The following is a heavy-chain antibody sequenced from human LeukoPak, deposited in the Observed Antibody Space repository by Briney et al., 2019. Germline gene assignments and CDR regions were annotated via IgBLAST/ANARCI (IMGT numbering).Heavy chain of an antibody. D-gene: IGHD2-15*01. V-gene: IGHV3-7*01. CDR1: GFTFSSYW. CDR3: ARHGLGYCSGGSCYQKVYYYYYMDV. CDR2: IKQDGSEK. Sequence: GGPLRLSCAASGFTFSSYWMSWVRQAPGKGLEWVANIKQDGSEKYYVDSVKGRFTISRDNAKNSLYLQMNSLRAEDTAVYYCARHGLGYCSGGSCYQKVYYYYYMDVWGKGTTVTVSS. J-gene: IGHJ6*03.